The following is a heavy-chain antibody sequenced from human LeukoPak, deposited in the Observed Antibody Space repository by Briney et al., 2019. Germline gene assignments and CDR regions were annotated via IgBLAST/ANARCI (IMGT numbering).Heavy chain of an antibody. CDR2: ISGYNGNT. V-gene: IGHV1-18*01. D-gene: IGHD6-13*01. CDR3: ARDPSIAAAGPYNYYGMDV. J-gene: IGHJ6*02. CDR1: GYTFTSYG. Sequence: RASVQVSCKASGYTFTSYGISWVRQAPGQGLEWMGWISGYNGNTNYAQKLQGRVTLTTDTSTSTAYMELWSLRSDDTAVYYCARDPSIAAAGPYNYYGMDVWGQGTTVTVSS.